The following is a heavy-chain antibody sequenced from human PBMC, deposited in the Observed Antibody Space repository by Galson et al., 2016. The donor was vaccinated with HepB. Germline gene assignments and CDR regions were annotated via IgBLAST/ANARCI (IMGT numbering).Heavy chain of an antibody. CDR3: ARGSPYWGPSWEYYGMDV. CDR2: ISGYNGNR. CDR1: GYTFTSYG. J-gene: IGHJ6*02. V-gene: IGHV1-18*01. D-gene: IGHD7-27*01. Sequence: SCKASGYTFTSYGISWVRQAPGQGLEWMGWISGYNGNRNYAQKIQGRVTMTTDTSTSTAYMELRSLISDETAVYYCARGSPYWGPSWEYYGMDVWGQGTTVTVSS.